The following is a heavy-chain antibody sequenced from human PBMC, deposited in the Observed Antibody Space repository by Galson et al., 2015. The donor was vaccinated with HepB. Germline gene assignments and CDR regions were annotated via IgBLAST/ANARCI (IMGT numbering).Heavy chain of an antibody. D-gene: IGHD3-16*02. V-gene: IGHV1-3*01. CDR2: INAGNGNT. CDR1: GYTFTSYA. Sequence: SVKVSCKASGYTFTSYAMHWVRQAPGQRLEWMGWINAGNGNTKYSQKFQGRVTITRDTSASTAYMELSSLRSEDTTVYYCAREPQRIMITFGGVIDDGDYWGQGTLVTVSS. CDR3: AREPQRIMITFGGVIDDGDY. J-gene: IGHJ4*02.